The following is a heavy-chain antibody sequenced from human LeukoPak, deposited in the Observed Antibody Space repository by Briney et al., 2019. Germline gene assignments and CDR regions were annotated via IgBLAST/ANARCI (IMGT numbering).Heavy chain of an antibody. D-gene: IGHD3-22*01. V-gene: IGHV3-43*02. CDR3: ARDRSDDSSGYYFGY. CDR2: ISGDGVST. CDR1: GLPIGDFA. Sequence: PGGSLRLSCVASGLPIGDFAMHWGRQAPGQGLEWVSLISGDGVSTFFADSVKGRFSISRDNSKNSLFLEMSSLRTEDTAMYYCARDRSDDSSGYYFGYWGQGTLVTVSS. J-gene: IGHJ4*02.